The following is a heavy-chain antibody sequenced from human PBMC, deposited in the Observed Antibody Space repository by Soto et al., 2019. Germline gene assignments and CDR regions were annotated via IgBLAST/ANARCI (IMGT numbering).Heavy chain of an antibody. D-gene: IGHD1-26*01. CDR1: GFTFSDYY. CDR3: ARDQNGWELLIDY. J-gene: IGHJ4*02. V-gene: IGHV3-11*05. Sequence: QVQLVESGGGLVKSGGSLRLSCAASGFTFSDYYMSWIRQAPGKGLEWVSYISSSSSYTNYADSVKGRFTISRDNAKNSLYLQMNSLRAEDTAVYYCARDQNGWELLIDYWGQGTLVTVSS. CDR2: ISSSSSYT.